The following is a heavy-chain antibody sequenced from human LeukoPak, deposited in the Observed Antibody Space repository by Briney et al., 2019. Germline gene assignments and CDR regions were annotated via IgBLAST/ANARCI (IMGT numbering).Heavy chain of an antibody. D-gene: IGHD3-10*01. V-gene: IGHV3-49*04. J-gene: IGHJ4*02. CDR1: GFTFGDYA. CDR2: IRSKAYGGTT. Sequence: GGSLRLSCTASGFTFGDYAMSWVRQAPGKGLEWVGFIRSKAYGGTTEYAASVKGRFTISRDDSKSIAYLQMNSLKTEDTAVYYCTRVTVLLWFGELLSYFGYWGQGTLVTVSS. CDR3: TRVTVLLWFGELLSYFGY.